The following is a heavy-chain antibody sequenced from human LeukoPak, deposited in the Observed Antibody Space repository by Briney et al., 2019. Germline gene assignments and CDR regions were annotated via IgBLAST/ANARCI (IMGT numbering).Heavy chain of an antibody. CDR1: GGSISGYY. Sequence: SETLSLTCTVSGGSISGYYWNWIRQPAGKGLELIGRIYTSGYTNYNPSLKRRVTMSLDTSKNQFSLKLSSVTAADTAVYYCARGSYGNGETNYYTDVWGKGTTVTVSS. D-gene: IGHD3-10*01. CDR3: ARGSYGNGETNYYTDV. J-gene: IGHJ6*03. CDR2: IYTSGYT. V-gene: IGHV4-4*07.